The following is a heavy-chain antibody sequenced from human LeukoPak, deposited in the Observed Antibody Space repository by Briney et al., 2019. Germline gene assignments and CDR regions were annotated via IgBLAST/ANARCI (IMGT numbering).Heavy chain of an antibody. CDR1: GFTLSSYW. J-gene: IGHJ5*02. Sequence: GGSLCLSCAASGFTLSSYWMSWVRAAPGEGLGRVANIKQDGREKYYVDSVKGRFTIYRDNAKNSLYLQMNSLRAEDTVVYSGAIVEAIYAYIEESHRFWCDPGGQGTLVTVSS. CDR3: AIVEAIYAYIEESHRFWCDP. CDR2: IKQDGREK. D-gene: IGHD3-16*01. V-gene: IGHV3-7*01.